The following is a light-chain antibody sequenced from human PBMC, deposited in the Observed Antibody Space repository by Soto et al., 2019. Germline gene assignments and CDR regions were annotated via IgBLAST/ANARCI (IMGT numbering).Light chain of an antibody. V-gene: IGLV2-14*01. CDR2: EVS. CDR1: SSDVGGYKY. CDR3: SSYTSSSTLV. Sequence: QSALTQPASVSGSPGQSITISCTGTSSDVGGYKYVSWYQQHPDKAPKLIIFEVSNRPSGVSNRFSGSKSGNTASLTISGLQAEDEADYYCSSYTSSSTLVFGTGTKVTVL. J-gene: IGLJ1*01.